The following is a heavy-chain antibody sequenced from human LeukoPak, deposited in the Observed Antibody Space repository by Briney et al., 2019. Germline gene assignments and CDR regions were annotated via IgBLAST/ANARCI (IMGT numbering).Heavy chain of an antibody. J-gene: IGHJ4*02. V-gene: IGHV4-30-2*01. CDR2: IYHSGST. CDR1: GGSISSGGYS. D-gene: IGHD2-2*01. Sequence: SETLSLTCAVSGGSISSGGYSWSWIRQPPGKGLEWIGYIYHSGSTYYNPSLKSRVTISVDRSKNQFSLKLSSVTAADTAVYYCARGTVVPAANRIFHFDYWGQGTLVTVSS. CDR3: ARGTVVPAANRIFHFDY.